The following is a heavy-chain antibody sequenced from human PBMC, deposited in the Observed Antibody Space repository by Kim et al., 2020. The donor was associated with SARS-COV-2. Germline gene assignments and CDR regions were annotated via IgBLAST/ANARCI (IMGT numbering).Heavy chain of an antibody. CDR3: AKGSPENYDILTGHPY. J-gene: IGHJ4*02. CDR2: ISVSGDST. CDR1: GFTFSGYA. V-gene: IGHV3-23*01. D-gene: IGHD3-9*01. Sequence: GGSLRLSCAASGFTFSGYAMSWVRQAPGKGLEWVSAISVSGDSTYYADSVRGRFSKSRNNPKNTLYLQMNSLVADDTAVYYCAKGSPENYDILTGHPYWGKWTLVTVSS.